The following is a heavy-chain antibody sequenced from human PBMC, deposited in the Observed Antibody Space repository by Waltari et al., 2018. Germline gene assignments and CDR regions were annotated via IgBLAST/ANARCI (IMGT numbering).Heavy chain of an antibody. CDR3: ARAGRGYSGYVDY. CDR1: GGSFRGYY. CDR2: SNQSGST. V-gene: IGHV4-34*01. Sequence: QVQLQQWGAGLLKPSETLSLTCAVYGGSFRGYYGSWIRQPPGKGLEWIGESNQSGSTNYKPSLKSRVTISVDTSKNQFSLKLSSVTAADTAVYYCARAGRGYSGYVDYWGQGTLVTVSS. J-gene: IGHJ4*02. D-gene: IGHD5-12*01.